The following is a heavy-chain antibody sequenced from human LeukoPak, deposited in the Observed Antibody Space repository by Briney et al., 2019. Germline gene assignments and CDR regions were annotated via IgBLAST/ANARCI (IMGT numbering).Heavy chain of an antibody. D-gene: IGHD6-19*01. CDR1: GFTFDDYG. Sequence: GGSLRLSCAASGFTFDDYGVSWVPQAPGKGLEWGSGINWNGDSTGYADSVKGRFTISRDNAKNSLYLQMNSLRAEDTALYYCARGVGSGWYESECWGRGTLVTVSS. CDR3: ARGVGSGWYESEC. V-gene: IGHV3-20*04. CDR2: INWNGDST. J-gene: IGHJ4*02.